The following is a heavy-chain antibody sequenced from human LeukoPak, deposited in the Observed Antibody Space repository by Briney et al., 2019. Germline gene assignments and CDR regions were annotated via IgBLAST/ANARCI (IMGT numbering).Heavy chain of an antibody. CDR2: INPNSGGT. J-gene: IGHJ4*02. CDR1: GYTFTGYY. D-gene: IGHD2-15*01. V-gene: IGHV1-2*02. CDR3: ASLETLCSGGSCYSDY. Sequence: ASVKVSCKASGYTFTGYYMHWVRQAPGQGLEWMGWINPNSGGTNYAQKFQGRVTMTRDTSISTAYMELSRLRSDDTAVYYCASLETLCSGGSCYSDYWGQGTLVTVSS.